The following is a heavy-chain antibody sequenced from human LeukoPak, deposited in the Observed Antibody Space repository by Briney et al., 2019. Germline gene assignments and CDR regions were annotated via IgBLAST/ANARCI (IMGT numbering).Heavy chain of an antibody. Sequence: PGGSLRLSWEASGFTVSSNYMAGAGRAPGRGQEWVSVIYSGGSTYYADSVKGRFTISRDNSKNTLYLQMNSLRAEDTAVYYCARDRRSLVVPAAIQDYWGQGTLVTVSS. CDR3: ARDRRSLVVPAAIQDY. CDR1: GFTVSSNY. V-gene: IGHV3-66*01. J-gene: IGHJ4*02. D-gene: IGHD2-2*02. CDR2: IYSGGST.